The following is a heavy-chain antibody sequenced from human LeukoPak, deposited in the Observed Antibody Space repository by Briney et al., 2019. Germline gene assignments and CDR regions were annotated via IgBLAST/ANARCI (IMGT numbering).Heavy chain of an antibody. V-gene: IGHV4-34*01. D-gene: IGHD7-27*01. CDR2: TNHSGST. J-gene: IGHJ4*02. CDR1: GGSFSGYY. CDR3: ATRAGDYYYFDY. Sequence: SETLSLTCAVYGGSFSGYYWSWIRQPPGKGLEWIGETNHSGSTNYNPSLKSRVTISVDTSKNQFSLKLSSVTAADTAVYYCATRAGDYYYFDYWGQGTLVTVSS.